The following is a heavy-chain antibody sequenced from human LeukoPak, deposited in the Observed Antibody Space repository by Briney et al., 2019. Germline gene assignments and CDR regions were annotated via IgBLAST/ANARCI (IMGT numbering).Heavy chain of an antibody. V-gene: IGHV3-30*04. J-gene: IGHJ4*02. CDR1: GFTFSSYA. CDR2: ISYDGSNK. Sequence: PGRSLRLSCAASGFTFSSYAMHWVRQAPGKGLEWVAVISYDGSNKYYADSVKGRFTISRDNSKNTLYLQMNSLRAEDTAVYYCARGTGLRTTVTTYYFDYWGQGTLVTVSS. CDR3: ARGTGLRTTVTTYYFDY. D-gene: IGHD4-17*01.